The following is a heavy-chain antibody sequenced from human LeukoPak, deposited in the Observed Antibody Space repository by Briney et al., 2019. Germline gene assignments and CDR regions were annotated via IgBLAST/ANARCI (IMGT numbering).Heavy chain of an antibody. Sequence: GGSLRLSCAASGFTFSSYEMNWVRQAPGKGLEWVSYISSSGSTIYYADSVKGRFTISRDNAKNSLYLQMNSLRAEDTAVYHCAKRVGGGYYFDYWGQGTLVTVSS. D-gene: IGHD1-26*01. V-gene: IGHV3-48*03. CDR1: GFTFSSYE. CDR3: AKRVGGGYYFDY. J-gene: IGHJ4*02. CDR2: ISSSGSTI.